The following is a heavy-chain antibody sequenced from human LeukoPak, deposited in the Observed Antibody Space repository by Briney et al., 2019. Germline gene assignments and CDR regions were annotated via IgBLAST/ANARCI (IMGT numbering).Heavy chain of an antibody. Sequence: GGSLRLSCAASGFTFSSYWMLWVRQAPGKGLVWVSRINSDGSTTIYADAVKGRFTISRDNAKNTLYLQMNSLRAEDTAVYYCARDTAPRAAAGVDYWGQGTLVTVSS. CDR2: INSDGSTT. V-gene: IGHV3-74*01. J-gene: IGHJ4*02. CDR1: GFTFSSYW. D-gene: IGHD6-13*01. CDR3: ARDTAPRAAAGVDY.